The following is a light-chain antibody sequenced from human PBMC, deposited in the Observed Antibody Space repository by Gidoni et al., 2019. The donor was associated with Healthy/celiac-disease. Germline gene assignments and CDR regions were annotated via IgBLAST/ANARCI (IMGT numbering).Light chain of an antibody. J-gene: IGKJ4*02. CDR3: RQYDNLPLT. CDR2: DAS. Sequence: DIKMTHSPSSLSASVGDRVTITCQASQEISNHLNGYQQKPGKAPQLLLNDASNLEAGVPSGFSGSGSGTEFTITISSMQPEDIATDYCRQYDNLPLTFGGGTKVEIK. CDR1: QEISNH. V-gene: IGKV1-33*01.